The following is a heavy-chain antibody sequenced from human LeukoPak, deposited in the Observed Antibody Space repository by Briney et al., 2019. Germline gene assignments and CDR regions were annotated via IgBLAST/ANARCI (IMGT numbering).Heavy chain of an antibody. CDR1: GFIFSSYW. D-gene: IGHD6-13*01. V-gene: IGHV3-74*01. Sequence: PGGSLRLSCAASGFIFSSYWMHWVRQAPGKGLVWVSRINSDGGSTNYADSVKGRFTISRDNAKNTLYLQMNSLRAEDTAFYYCATLAAAGALDVWGQGTTVTVSS. J-gene: IGHJ6*02. CDR2: INSDGGST. CDR3: ATLAAAGALDV.